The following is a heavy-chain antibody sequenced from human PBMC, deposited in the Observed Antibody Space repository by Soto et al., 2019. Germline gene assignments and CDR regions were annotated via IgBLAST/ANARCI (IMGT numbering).Heavy chain of an antibody. D-gene: IGHD3-22*01. V-gene: IGHV4-31*03. J-gene: IGHJ4*02. CDR2: IYYSGST. CDR1: GGSISSGGYY. Sequence: PSETLSLTCTVSGGSISSGGYYWGWIRQHPGKGLEWIGYIYYSGSTYYNPSLKSRVTISVDTSKNQFSLKLSSVTAADTAVYYCARDRVKSYYDSSGYYGQQYYFDYWGQGTLVTVSS. CDR3: ARDRVKSYYDSSGYYGQQYYFDY.